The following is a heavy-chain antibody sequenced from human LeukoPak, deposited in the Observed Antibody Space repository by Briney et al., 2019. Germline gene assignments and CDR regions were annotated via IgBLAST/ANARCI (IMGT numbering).Heavy chain of an antibody. CDR3: ARDALSWHAAERHAVGSP. CDR2: LSSSSTYV. V-gene: IGHV3-21*01. Sequence: GGSLRLSCAASGFTFSTYSMNWVRQAPGKGLEWVSSLSSSSTYVYYADSVKGRFTISRDNAKNSLYLQMNSLRAEDTAVYYCARDALSWHAAERHAVGSPWGQGTLVTVSS. J-gene: IGHJ5*02. D-gene: IGHD6-13*01. CDR1: GFTFSTYS.